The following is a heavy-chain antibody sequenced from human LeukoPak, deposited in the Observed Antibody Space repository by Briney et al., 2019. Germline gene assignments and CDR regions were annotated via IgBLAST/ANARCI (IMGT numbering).Heavy chain of an antibody. CDR2: ISYDGSNK. CDR3: AIDSGGVHEVVPAAPYNWFDP. Sequence: PGGSLRLSCAASGFTFSSYAMHWVRQAPGKGLEWVAVISYDGSNKYYADSVKGRFTISRDNSKNTLYLQMNSLRAEDTAVYHCAIDSGGVHEVVPAAPYNWFDPWGQGTLVTVSS. V-gene: IGHV3-30-3*01. J-gene: IGHJ5*02. D-gene: IGHD2-2*01. CDR1: GFTFSSYA.